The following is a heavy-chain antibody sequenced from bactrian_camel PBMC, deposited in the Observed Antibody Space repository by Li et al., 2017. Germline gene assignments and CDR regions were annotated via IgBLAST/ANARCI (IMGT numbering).Heavy chain of an antibody. Sequence: HVQLVESGGGSVQAGGSLRLSCTASGYTISSYCMAWFRQAPGKEREGVAFIDSDGTTRYSDSVKGRFTISQDNAKNTLYLQMNSLKAEDTGIYYCAASGAYACGGSWRFVSPGQFIGWGQGTQVTVS. J-gene: IGHJ4*01. V-gene: IGHV3S26*01. D-gene: IGHD2*01. CDR2: IDSDGTT. CDR3: AASGAYACGGSWRFVSPGQFIG. CDR1: GYTISSYC.